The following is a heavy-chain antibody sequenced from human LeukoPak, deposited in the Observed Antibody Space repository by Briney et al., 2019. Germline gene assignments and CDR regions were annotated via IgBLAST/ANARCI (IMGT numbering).Heavy chain of an antibody. CDR1: RFTFSSYG. J-gene: IGHJ6*03. CDR3: ARGPYCSGGSCYAPIYYYYYMDV. CDR2: ISGSGDST. Sequence: GGSLRLSCAASRFTFSSYGMSWVRQAPGKGVEWVSAISGSGDSTSFADSVKGRFTISRDNSKNTLYLQMNSLRAEDTAVYYCARGPYCSGGSCYAPIYYYYYMDVWGKGTTVTVSS. D-gene: IGHD2-15*01. V-gene: IGHV3-23*01.